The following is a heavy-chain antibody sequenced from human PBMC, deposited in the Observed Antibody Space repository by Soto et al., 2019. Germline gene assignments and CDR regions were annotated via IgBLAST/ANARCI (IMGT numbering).Heavy chain of an antibody. V-gene: IGHV3-74*03. Sequence: VQLVESGGDLVQPGGSLRLSCAAPGFTFSGHWMHWVRQVPGKGLEWVSRINTDGGSSAYADSVKGRFTISRDNAKNTLYLQMNGLRAEDTAVYYCAREAGYCSRTSCYRRAFDTWGQGTTVTVSS. CDR1: GFTFSGHW. J-gene: IGHJ3*02. D-gene: IGHD2-2*01. CDR2: INTDGGSS. CDR3: AREAGYCSRTSCYRRAFDT.